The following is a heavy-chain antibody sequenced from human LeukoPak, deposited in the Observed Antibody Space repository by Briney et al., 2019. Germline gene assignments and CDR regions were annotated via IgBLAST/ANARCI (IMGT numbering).Heavy chain of an antibody. J-gene: IGHJ4*02. D-gene: IGHD4-17*01. V-gene: IGHV3-9*01. CDR1: GFTFDDYA. CDR2: ISWNSGSI. CDR3: AKGLADYGDYFDY. Sequence: SLRLSCAASGFTFDDYAMHWVRQAPGKGLEWVSGISWNSGSIGYADSVKGRFTISRDNAKNSLYLQMNSLRAEDTALYYCAKGLADYGDYFDYWGQGTLVTVSS.